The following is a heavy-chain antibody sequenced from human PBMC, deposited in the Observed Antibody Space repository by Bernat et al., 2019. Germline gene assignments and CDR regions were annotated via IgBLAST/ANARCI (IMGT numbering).Heavy chain of an antibody. J-gene: IGHJ4*02. CDR2: ISSSSSYI. V-gene: IGHV3-21*01. Sequence: EVQLVESGGGLVKPGGSLRLSCAASGFTFSSYSMNWVRQAPGKGLEWVSSISSSSSYIYYADSVKGRFTISRDNAKNSLYLQMNSLRAEDTAVYYCARIGRTTVVTLDYWGQGTLVTVSS. CDR1: GFTFSSYS. CDR3: ARIGRTTVVTLDY. D-gene: IGHD4-23*01.